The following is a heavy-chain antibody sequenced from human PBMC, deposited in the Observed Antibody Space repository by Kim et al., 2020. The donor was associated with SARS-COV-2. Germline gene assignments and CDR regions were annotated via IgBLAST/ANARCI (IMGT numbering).Heavy chain of an antibody. CDR1: GGSFSGYY. V-gene: IGHV4-34*01. D-gene: IGHD4-17*01. CDR3: ARVRLVGGTVTTRFDMDV. CDR2: INHSGST. J-gene: IGHJ6*02. Sequence: SETLSLTCAVYGGSFSGYYWSWIRQPPGKGLEWIGEINHSGSTNYNPSLKSRVTISVDTSKNQFSLKLSSVTAADTAVYYCARVRLVGGTVTTRFDMDVWGQGTTVTVSS.